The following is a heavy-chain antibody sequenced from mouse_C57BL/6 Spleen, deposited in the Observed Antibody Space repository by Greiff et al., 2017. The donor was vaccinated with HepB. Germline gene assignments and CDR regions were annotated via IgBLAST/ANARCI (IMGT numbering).Heavy chain of an antibody. D-gene: IGHD2-10*01. CDR2: SRNKANDYTT. CDR3: ARAYYMDY. Sequence: EVKLMESGGGLVQSGRSLRLSCATSGFTFSDFYMEWVRQAPGKGLEWIAASRNKANDYTTEYSASVKGRFIVSRDTSQSILYLQMNALRAEDTAIYYCARAYYMDYWGQGTSVTVSS. J-gene: IGHJ4*01. CDR1: GFTFSDFY. V-gene: IGHV7-1*01.